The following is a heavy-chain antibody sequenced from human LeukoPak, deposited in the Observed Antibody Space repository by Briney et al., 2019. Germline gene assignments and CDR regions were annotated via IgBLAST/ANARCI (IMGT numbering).Heavy chain of an antibody. Sequence: SETLSLTCAVYGGSFNDYYWIWIRQPPGKGLKWIGEIKPSGRTNYNPSLESRVTISVDTSKNHFSLKLSSVTAADTAVYYCARHSLPGYYYYGMDVWGQGTTVTVSS. CDR2: IKPSGRT. D-gene: IGHD2-21*01. CDR3: ARHSLPGYYYYGMDV. J-gene: IGHJ6*02. CDR1: GGSFNDYY. V-gene: IGHV4-34*01.